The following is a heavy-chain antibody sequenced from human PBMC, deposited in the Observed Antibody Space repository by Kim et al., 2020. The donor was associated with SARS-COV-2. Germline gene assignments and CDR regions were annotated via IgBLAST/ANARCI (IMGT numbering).Heavy chain of an antibody. J-gene: IGHJ5*02. Sequence: SETLSLTCTVSGGSISSSSYYWGWIRQPPGKGLEWIGSIYYSGSTYYNPSLKSRVTISVDTSKNQFSLKLSSVTAADTAVYYCARHGGLWFGAPEGSWFDPWGQGTLVTVSS. CDR3: ARHGGLWFGAPEGSWFDP. CDR1: GGSISSSSYY. D-gene: IGHD3-10*01. CDR2: IYYSGST. V-gene: IGHV4-39*01.